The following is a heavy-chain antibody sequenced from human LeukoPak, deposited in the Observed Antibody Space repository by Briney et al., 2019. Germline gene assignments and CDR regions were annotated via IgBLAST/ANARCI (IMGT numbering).Heavy chain of an antibody. CDR1: GGSLSGDY. CDR3: ARGKRDSSGRDFDY. D-gene: IGHD3-22*01. CDR2: INHSGSA. J-gene: IGHJ4*02. Sequence: PPETLSLTPVVHGGSLSGDYWCWIRQPPGKGRGWGGEINHSGSANYTPSLKRRVTISVDTSKDQFSLKLSSVTAADTAVYYCARGKRDSSGRDFDYWGQGTLVTVSS. V-gene: IGHV4-34*01.